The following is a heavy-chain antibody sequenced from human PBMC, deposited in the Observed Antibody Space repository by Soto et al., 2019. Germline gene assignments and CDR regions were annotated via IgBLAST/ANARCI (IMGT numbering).Heavy chain of an antibody. D-gene: IGHD3-3*01. Sequence: EVQLLESGGGLVQPGGSLRLSCAASGFTFSSYALNWVRQAPGKGLEWVSVISGSGDNTYYADSVKGRFTTFRDNSKNTLYLQMNSLRAADTAVYYCAKDLGTDDFWSAYYTYYDMEVWGKGTTVTVSS. CDR3: AKDLGTDDFWSAYYTYYDMEV. V-gene: IGHV3-23*01. CDR2: ISGSGDNT. J-gene: IGHJ6*03. CDR1: GFTFSSYA.